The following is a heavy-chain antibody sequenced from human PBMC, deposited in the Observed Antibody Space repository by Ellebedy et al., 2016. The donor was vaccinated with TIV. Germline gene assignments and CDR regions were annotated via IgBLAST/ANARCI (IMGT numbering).Heavy chain of an antibody. Sequence: SETLSLTXAVYGGSFSGYYWSWISQPLGKGLEWIGEINHSGSTNYNPSLKSRVTISVDTSKNQFSLKLSSVTAADTAVYYCARGRRKHGGYSGFRYFDYWGQGTLVTVSS. J-gene: IGHJ4*02. CDR2: INHSGST. D-gene: IGHD5-12*01. V-gene: IGHV4-34*01. CDR1: GGSFSGYY. CDR3: ARGRRKHGGYSGFRYFDY.